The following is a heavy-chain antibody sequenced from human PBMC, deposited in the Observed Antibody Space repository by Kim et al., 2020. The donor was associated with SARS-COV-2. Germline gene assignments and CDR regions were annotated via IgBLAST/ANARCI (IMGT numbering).Heavy chain of an antibody. D-gene: IGHD3-10*01. CDR3: TTDWENYYGSGSLSHYYGMDV. CDR2: IKSKTDGGTT. Sequence: GGSLRLSCAASGFTFSNAWMSWVRQAPGKGLEWVGRIKSKTDGGTTDYAAPVKGRFTISRDDSKNTLYLQMNSLKTEDTAVYYCTTDWENYYGSGSLSHYYGMDVWGQGTTVTVSS. CDR1: GFTFSNAW. V-gene: IGHV3-15*01. J-gene: IGHJ6*02.